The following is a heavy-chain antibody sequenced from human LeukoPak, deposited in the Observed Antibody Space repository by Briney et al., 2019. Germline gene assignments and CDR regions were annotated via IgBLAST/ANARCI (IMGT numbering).Heavy chain of an antibody. D-gene: IGHD6-6*01. J-gene: IGHJ4*02. CDR3: ARESSSSPSGYFDY. CDR1: GYTFTGYY. CDR2: INPNSGGT. Sequence: GASVKVSRKASGYTFTGYYMHWVRQAPGQGLEWMGRINPNSGGTNYAQNFQGRVTMTRDTSISTAYMELSRLRSDDTAVYYCARESSSSPSGYFDYWGQGTLVTVSS. V-gene: IGHV1-2*06.